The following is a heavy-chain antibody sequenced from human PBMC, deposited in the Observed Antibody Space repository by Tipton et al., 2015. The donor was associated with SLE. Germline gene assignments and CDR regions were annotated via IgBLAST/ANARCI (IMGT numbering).Heavy chain of an antibody. CDR3: ARDPRYSSGHYWFDS. Sequence: SLRLSCAASGFSFSGYAMHWVRQAPGKGLEWVAVISLDGSNKYYADSVKGRFTISKDNSRNTLYLEMNSLRAEDTALYYCARDPRYSSGHYWFDSWGRGTLVIVSS. CDR1: GFSFSGYA. D-gene: IGHD6-19*01. J-gene: IGHJ5*01. V-gene: IGHV3-30*04. CDR2: ISLDGSNK.